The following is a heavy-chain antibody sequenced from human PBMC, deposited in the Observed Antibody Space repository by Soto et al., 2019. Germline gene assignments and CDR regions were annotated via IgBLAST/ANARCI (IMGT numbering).Heavy chain of an antibody. CDR2: MNPNSGNT. V-gene: IGHV1-8*01. CDR1: GYTFTSHD. CDR3: ARWDYGYYARFDY. D-gene: IGHD4-17*01. Sequence: QVQLVQSGAEVKKSGASVKVSCKATGYTFTSHDINWVRQATGEGLEWMGWMNPNSGNTGYAQKFQGRVTMTRNTSISTAYMELSSLRSEDTAVYYCARWDYGYYARFDYWGQGTLVTVSS. J-gene: IGHJ4*02.